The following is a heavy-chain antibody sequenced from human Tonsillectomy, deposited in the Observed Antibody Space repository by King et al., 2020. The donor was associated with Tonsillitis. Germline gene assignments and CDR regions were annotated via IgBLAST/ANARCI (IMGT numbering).Heavy chain of an antibody. J-gene: IGHJ6*02. D-gene: IGHD1-26*01. CDR1: GFTFSGYT. CDR2: ISSGSSYI. Sequence: VQLVESGGGLVRPGGSLRLSCAASGFTFSGYTMNWVRQAPGKGLEWVSSISSGSSYIYYADSVKGRFTISRDNAKNSLYLQMNSLRAEDTAVYYCASVSDSRWEHLYYYYGMDVWGQGTTVTVSS. CDR3: ASVSDSRWEHLYYYYGMDV. V-gene: IGHV3-21*01.